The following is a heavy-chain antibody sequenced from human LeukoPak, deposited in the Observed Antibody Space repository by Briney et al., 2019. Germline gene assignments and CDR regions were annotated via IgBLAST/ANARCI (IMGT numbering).Heavy chain of an antibody. Sequence: GGSLRLSCAASGFTFNSYSMNWFRQAPGKGLEWVSAISGSGGSTYYADSVKGRFTISRDNSKNTLYLQMNSLRAEDTAVYYCAKDQTVTTFDYWGQGTLVTVSS. D-gene: IGHD4-17*01. J-gene: IGHJ4*02. CDR3: AKDQTVTTFDY. V-gene: IGHV3-23*01. CDR2: ISGSGGST. CDR1: GFTFNSYS.